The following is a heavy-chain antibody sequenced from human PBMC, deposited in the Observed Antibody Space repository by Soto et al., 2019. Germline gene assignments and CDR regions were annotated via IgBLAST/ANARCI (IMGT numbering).Heavy chain of an antibody. CDR1: GYSFTWNS. Sequence: QVHLVQSGAEVKKPGASVKVACKASGYSFTWNSMHWVRQAPGQGLEWMVWINPNNGGTNYAQKFQGRVTMTRDTSISTAYMDLSRPRSDETAVYYCAMQRGGVVYWGQGTLVTVSS. V-gene: IGHV1-2*02. CDR3: AMQRGGVVY. J-gene: IGHJ4*02. D-gene: IGHD6-25*01. CDR2: INPNNGGT.